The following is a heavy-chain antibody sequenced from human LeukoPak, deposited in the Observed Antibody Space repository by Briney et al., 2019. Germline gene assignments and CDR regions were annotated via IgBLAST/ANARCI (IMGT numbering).Heavy chain of an antibody. Sequence: ASVKVSCKASGYTFTSYYMPWVRQAPGQGLEWMGIINPSGGSTSYAQKFQGRVTMTRDMSTSTVYMELSSLRSEDTAVYYCARDGSNGAAAGGFDYWGQGTLVTVSS. D-gene: IGHD6-13*01. CDR3: ARDGSNGAAAGGFDY. CDR1: GYTFTSYY. CDR2: INPSGGST. V-gene: IGHV1-46*01. J-gene: IGHJ4*02.